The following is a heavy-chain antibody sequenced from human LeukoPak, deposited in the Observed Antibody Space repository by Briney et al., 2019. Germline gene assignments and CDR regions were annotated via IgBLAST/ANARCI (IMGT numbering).Heavy chain of an antibody. Sequence: GSLRLSCTASGFTFSSYSMNWVRQAPGKGLEWIASIYYSGRTYYNPSLKSRITISVDSSKNQFSLRLSSVTAADTAVYYCARRKYYTIENWGQGTLVTVSS. CDR2: IYYSGRT. D-gene: IGHD3-10*01. CDR1: GFTFSSYSMN. V-gene: IGHV4-39*01. J-gene: IGHJ4*02. CDR3: ARRKYYTIEN.